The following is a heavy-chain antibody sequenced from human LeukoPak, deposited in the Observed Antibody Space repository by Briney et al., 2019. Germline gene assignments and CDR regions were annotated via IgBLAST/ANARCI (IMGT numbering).Heavy chain of an antibody. CDR1: GVTFSSYD. CDR3: ARGLRPRGTRE. D-gene: IGHD3-10*01. CDR2: ISYDGSNK. Sequence: GKSLRLSCAASGVTFSSYDMHWVRQAPGKGLEWVAVISYDGSNKYYADSVKGRFTISRANSKNTLYLQMHSLRAEDTAGYHCARGLRPRGTRERGQGTLVSVSS. J-gene: IGHJ4*02. V-gene: IGHV3-30*01.